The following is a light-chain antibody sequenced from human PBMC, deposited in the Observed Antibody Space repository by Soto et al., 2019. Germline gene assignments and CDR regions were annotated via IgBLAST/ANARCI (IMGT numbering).Light chain of an antibody. J-gene: IGKJ1*01. V-gene: IGKV1-6*01. Sequence: AIQMTQSPSSLSASVGDRVTITCRASLGIRSDLGWYQQKPGKAPKLLIYAASSLQSGVPSRFSGSGSGTDFTLTISNLQPEDFATYYCPQDYSYPWTFGQGTKVEIK. CDR1: LGIRSD. CDR2: AAS. CDR3: PQDYSYPWT.